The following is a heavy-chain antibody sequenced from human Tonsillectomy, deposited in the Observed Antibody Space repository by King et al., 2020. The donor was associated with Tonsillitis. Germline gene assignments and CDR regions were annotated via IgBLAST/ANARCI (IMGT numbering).Heavy chain of an antibody. J-gene: IGHJ3*01. CDR2: INSVGSHI. CDR1: GFTFSTYA. Sequence: VQLVESGGGLVKPGGSLRLSCAASGFTFSTYAMTWVRQAPGKGLEWVSSINSVGSHIYYANSVRGRFTISRDNAKNSLYLEMNRLRTEEAALYSWARPYCSGERCYQRNDAFDLWGLGTMVTVSS. CDR3: ARPYCSGERCYQRNDAFDL. V-gene: IGHV3-21*01. D-gene: IGHD2-15*01.